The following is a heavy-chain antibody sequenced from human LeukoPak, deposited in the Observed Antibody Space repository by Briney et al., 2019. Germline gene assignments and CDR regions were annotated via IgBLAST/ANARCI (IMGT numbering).Heavy chain of an antibody. D-gene: IGHD2-8*01. CDR1: GGSISSSSYY. J-gene: IGHJ6*03. CDR2: ICYSGST. V-gene: IGHV4-39*01. CDR3: ASVPMVYAISYYYYYYMDV. Sequence: SETLSLTCTVSGGSISSSSYYWGWIRQPPGKGLGWIGSICYSGSTYYNPSLKSRVTISVDTSKNQFSLKLSSVTAADTAVYYCASVPMVYAISYYYYYYMDVWGKGTTVTVSS.